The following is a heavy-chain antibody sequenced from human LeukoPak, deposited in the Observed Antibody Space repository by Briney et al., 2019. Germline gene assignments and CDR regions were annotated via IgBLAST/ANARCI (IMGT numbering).Heavy chain of an antibody. CDR1: GFTFSSYA. CDR2: ISYDGSNK. Sequence: GGSLRLSCAASGFTFSSYAMHWVRQAPGKGLEWVAVISYDGSNKYYADSVKGRFTISRDNSKNTLYLQMNSLRAEDTAVYYCARDGPYKRWLVRGRYGMDVWGQGTTVTVSS. J-gene: IGHJ6*02. D-gene: IGHD6-19*01. V-gene: IGHV3-30*04. CDR3: ARDGPYKRWLVRGRYGMDV.